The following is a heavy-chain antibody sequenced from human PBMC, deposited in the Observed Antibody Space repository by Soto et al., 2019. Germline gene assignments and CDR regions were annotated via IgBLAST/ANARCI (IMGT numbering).Heavy chain of an antibody. CDR1: GCTFSSYT. CDR2: IIPILGIA. J-gene: IGHJ4*02. V-gene: IGHV1-69*02. CDR3: LNIPHY. Sequence: SVKVSCKASGCTFSSYTITWVRQAPGQGLEWMGRIIPILGIANYAQKFQGRVTITADKSTGTAYIELSSLRSEDTAVYYCLNIPHYWGQGTLVTVSS.